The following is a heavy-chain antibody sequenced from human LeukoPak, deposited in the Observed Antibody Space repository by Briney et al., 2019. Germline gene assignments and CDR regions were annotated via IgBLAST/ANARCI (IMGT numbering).Heavy chain of an antibody. CDR3: ATSILTGYYYYGMDV. V-gene: IGHV3-30*04. J-gene: IGHJ6*02. D-gene: IGHD3-9*01. CDR2: IAHDGSNK. Sequence: GGSLRLSCAASGFIFSSHAMQWVRQAPGKGLEWVAAIAHDGSNKYHADSVKGRFTISRDNSKTTVYMQMNSLRAEDTAVYYCATSILTGYYYYGMDVWGQGTRVTVSS. CDR1: GFIFSSHA.